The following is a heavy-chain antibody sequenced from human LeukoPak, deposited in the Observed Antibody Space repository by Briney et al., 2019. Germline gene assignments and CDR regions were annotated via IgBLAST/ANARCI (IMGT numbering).Heavy chain of an antibody. CDR1: GGSISSSSYY. CDR3: ARAAWSWTNWFDP. J-gene: IGHJ5*02. D-gene: IGHD3/OR15-3a*01. V-gene: IGHV4-39*01. Sequence: SETLSLTCTVSGGSISSSSYYWGWIRQPPGKGLEWIGSIYYSGSTYYNPSLKSRVTISVDTSKNQFSLKLSSVTAADTAVYYCARAAWSWTNWFDPWGQGTLVTVSS. CDR2: IYYSGST.